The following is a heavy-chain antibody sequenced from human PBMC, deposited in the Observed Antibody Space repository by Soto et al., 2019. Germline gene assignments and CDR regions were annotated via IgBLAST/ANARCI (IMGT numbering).Heavy chain of an antibody. J-gene: IGHJ6*03. Sequence: SVKVSCKASGGTFSSYTISWVRQAPGQGLEWMGRIIPILGIANYAQKFQGRVTITADKSTSTAYMELSSLRSEDTAVYYCARGPLDIVATTQFNYYYYYMDVWGKGTTVTVSS. V-gene: IGHV1-69*02. CDR3: ARGPLDIVATTQFNYYYYYMDV. CDR1: GGTFSSYT. D-gene: IGHD5-12*01. CDR2: IIPILGIA.